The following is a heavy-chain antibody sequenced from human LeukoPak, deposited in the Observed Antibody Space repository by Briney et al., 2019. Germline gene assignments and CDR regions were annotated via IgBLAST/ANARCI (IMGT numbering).Heavy chain of an antibody. CDR3: ARGYSGYDPFDY. CDR2: IHTDGTT. J-gene: IGHJ4*02. CDR1: GFTFSSYW. Sequence: GGSLRLSCAASGFTFSSYWMSWVRQAPGKGPEWVSVIHTDGTTYYADSVQGRFTVSRHNSRNTLYLQMDSLRADDTAVYYCARGYSGYDPFDYWGQGTLVTVSS. D-gene: IGHD5-12*01. V-gene: IGHV3-53*01.